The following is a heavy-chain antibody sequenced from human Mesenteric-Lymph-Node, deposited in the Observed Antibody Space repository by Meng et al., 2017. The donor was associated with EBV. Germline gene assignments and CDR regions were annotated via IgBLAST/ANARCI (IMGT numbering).Heavy chain of an antibody. CDR2: IIHGGSP. V-gene: IGHV4-34*12. D-gene: IGHD2-8*02. Sequence: QVHHREWGGGLLKPSETLSLTCAVNGGSLSGAYWNWIRQPPGKGLEWIGEIIHGGSPSYKPSLKSRVTISIDTSKNQLSLMLSSVTAADTAVYYCARRPTGIDYWGQGTLVTVSS. CDR1: GGSLSGAY. J-gene: IGHJ4*02. CDR3: ARRPTGIDY.